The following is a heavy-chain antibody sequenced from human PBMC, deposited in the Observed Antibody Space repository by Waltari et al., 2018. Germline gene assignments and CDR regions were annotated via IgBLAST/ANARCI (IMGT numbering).Heavy chain of an antibody. V-gene: IGHV3-21*01. CDR3: ARGGRGVVVAASDY. Sequence: EVQLVESGGGLVKPGGYLRLSCAASGFTFSSYSMNWVRQAPGKGLEWVSYISSSSSYICDAGSGKGRFTISRDNAKNSLYLQVNSRRAEDTAVYYCARGGRGVVVAASDYWGQGTLVTVSS. J-gene: IGHJ4*02. CDR2: ISSSSSYI. D-gene: IGHD2-15*01. CDR1: GFTFSSYS.